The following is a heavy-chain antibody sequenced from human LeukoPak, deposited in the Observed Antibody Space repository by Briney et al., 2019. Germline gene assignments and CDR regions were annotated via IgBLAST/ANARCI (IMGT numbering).Heavy chain of an antibody. Sequence: GGSLRLSCAASGFTFSSYWMSWVRQAPGKGLEWVANIKQDGSEKYYVDSVKGRFTISRDNAKNSLYLQMNSLRAEDTAVYYCARTIRYYYDSSGYYPSDAFDIWGQGTMVTVSS. CDR3: ARTIRYYYDSSGYYPSDAFDI. V-gene: IGHV3-7*01. CDR1: GFTFSSYW. CDR2: IKQDGSEK. D-gene: IGHD3-22*01. J-gene: IGHJ3*02.